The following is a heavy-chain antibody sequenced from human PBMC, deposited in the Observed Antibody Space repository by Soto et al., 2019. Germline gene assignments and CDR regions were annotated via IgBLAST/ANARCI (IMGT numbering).Heavy chain of an antibody. CDR1: GYTFTSYG. CDR3: ARFMTYYYDSSGYYASD. J-gene: IGHJ4*02. Sequence: QVQLVQSGAEVKKPGASVKVSCKASGYTFTSYGISWVRQAPGQGLEWMGWISAYNGNTNYAQKLQGRVTMTTDTSTSTAFMELRSLRSDDTAVYYCARFMTYYYDSSGYYASDWGQGTLVTVSS. CDR2: ISAYNGNT. D-gene: IGHD3-22*01. V-gene: IGHV1-18*01.